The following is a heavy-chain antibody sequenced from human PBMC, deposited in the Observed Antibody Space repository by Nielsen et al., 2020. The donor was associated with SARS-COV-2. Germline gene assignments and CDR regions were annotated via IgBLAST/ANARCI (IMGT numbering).Heavy chain of an antibody. CDR2: FYDRRGT. CDR3: ARERDTAYGGDYFDY. Sequence: GGSLRLSCALSGFDVISNYMTWVRQAPGKGLEWVSVFYDRRGTYYADSVKGRFTVSRDNSRNTLYLQMNNLRVEDTAVYYCARERDTAYGGDYFDYWGQGTLVTVSS. CDR1: GFDVISNY. J-gene: IGHJ4*02. D-gene: IGHD5-18*01. V-gene: IGHV3-66*01.